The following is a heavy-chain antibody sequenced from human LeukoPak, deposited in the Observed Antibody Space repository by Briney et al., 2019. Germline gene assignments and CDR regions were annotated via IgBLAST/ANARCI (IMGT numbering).Heavy chain of an antibody. D-gene: IGHD3-22*01. J-gene: IGHJ4*02. CDR3: ARANYDGSDY. CDR1: GGSISSYY. CDR2: IYTSGTT. Sequence: PSEALSLTCTVSGGSISSYYWSWIRQPAGKGLEWIGRIYTSGTTNYNPSLKSRVTMSVDTSKNQFSLKMRSVTAADTAVYYCARANYDGSDYWGQGTLVTVSS. V-gene: IGHV4-4*07.